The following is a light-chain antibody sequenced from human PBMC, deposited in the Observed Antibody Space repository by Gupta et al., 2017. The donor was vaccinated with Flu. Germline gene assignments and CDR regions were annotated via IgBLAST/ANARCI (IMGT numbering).Light chain of an antibody. CDR1: SSDVGGSNS. Sequence: SALTQPPSASGSPGPSVTITCTGTSSDVGGSNSVSCYQHYPAKDPNRLIDDVSKRPSGVTARGSGYTSGNNASPPTTGVPADEEADDYYSYSEASNINLVFGTGTKLTVL. CDR2: DVS. V-gene: IGLV2-8*01. CDR3: YSEASNINLV. J-gene: IGLJ1*01.